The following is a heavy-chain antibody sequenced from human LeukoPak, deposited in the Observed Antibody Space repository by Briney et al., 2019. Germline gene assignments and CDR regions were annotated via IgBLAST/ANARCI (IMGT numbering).Heavy chain of an antibody. Sequence: PSQTLSLTCTVSGGSISSGSYYWSWIRQPAGKGLEWIGRIYTSGSTNYNPSLKSRVTISVDTSKNQFSLKVNSVTAADTALYFCARHKEGWSAPVVDFWGQGTLVTVSS. CDR3: ARHKEGWSAPVVDF. D-gene: IGHD2-15*01. J-gene: IGHJ4*02. CDR1: GGSISSGSYY. V-gene: IGHV4-61*02. CDR2: IYTSGST.